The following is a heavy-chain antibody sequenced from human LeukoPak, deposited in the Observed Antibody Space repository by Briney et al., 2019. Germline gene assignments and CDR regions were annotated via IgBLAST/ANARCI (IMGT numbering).Heavy chain of an antibody. D-gene: IGHD3-10*01. CDR2: ITSSSSSI. Sequence: GRSLRLSCAASGFTFSSYSMNWVRQAPGKGLEWFSYITSSSSSIHYADSVKGRFTVSRDNAKNSVFLQMNSLRDEDTAVYYCARHYYGSGSVDHWGQGTLVTVSS. V-gene: IGHV3-48*02. J-gene: IGHJ4*02. CDR3: ARHYYGSGSVDH. CDR1: GFTFSSYS.